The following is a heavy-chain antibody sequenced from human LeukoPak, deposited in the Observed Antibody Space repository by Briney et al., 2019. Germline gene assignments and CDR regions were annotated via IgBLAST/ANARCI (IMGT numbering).Heavy chain of an antibody. CDR3: AGDYCSSTSCYASGSY. D-gene: IGHD2-2*01. CDR2: IWYDGSNK. CDR1: GFTFSSYG. V-gene: IGHV3-33*01. Sequence: PGRSLRLSCAASGFTFSSYGMHWVRQAPGKGLEWVAVIWYDGSNKYYADSVKGRFTISRDNSKNTLYLQMNSLRAEDTAVYYCAGDYCSSTSCYASGSYWGQGTLVTVSS. J-gene: IGHJ4*02.